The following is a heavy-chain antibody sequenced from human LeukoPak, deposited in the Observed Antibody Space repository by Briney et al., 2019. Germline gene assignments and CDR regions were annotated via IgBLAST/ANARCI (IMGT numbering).Heavy chain of an antibody. V-gene: IGHV4-31*03. Sequence: SETLSLTCTVSGGSINSGGYYWTWIRPHPGEGLEWIGSIYSSGSTYYNPSLKSRLTISRDTSQNQFSLRLTSVTAADMAVYYCARGLTVTPPLIQQFDYWGQGTLVTVSS. D-gene: IGHD4-11*01. CDR2: IYSSGST. CDR1: GGSINSGGYY. J-gene: IGHJ4*02. CDR3: ARGLTVTPPLIQQFDY.